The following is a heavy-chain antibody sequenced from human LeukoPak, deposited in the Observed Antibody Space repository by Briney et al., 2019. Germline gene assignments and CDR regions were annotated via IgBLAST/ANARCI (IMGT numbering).Heavy chain of an antibody. V-gene: IGHV3-23*01. J-gene: IGHJ4*02. Sequence: PGGSLRLSCAASGFTFSSYAMSWVRQAPGKGLEWVSAISGSGGSTYYADSVKGRFTISRDNSKNTLYLQMNSLRAEDTAVYYCAKDIERYLTHGYFDYWGQGTLVTVSS. CDR3: AKDIERYLTHGYFDY. CDR1: GFTFSSYA. D-gene: IGHD1-1*01. CDR2: ISGSGGST.